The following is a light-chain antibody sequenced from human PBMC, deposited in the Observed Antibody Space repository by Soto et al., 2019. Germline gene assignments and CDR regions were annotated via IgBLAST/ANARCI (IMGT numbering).Light chain of an antibody. V-gene: IGKV1-39*01. CDR2: AAS. J-gene: IGKJ1*01. CDR3: QQSYSTPRT. CDR1: QSISSY. Sequence: DIKIDQSPSSLSATVGDRVTITCRASQSISSYLNWYQQKPGKAPKLLIYAASSLQSGVPSRFSGSVSGTDFTLTISSLQPEDFATYYCQQSYSTPRTFGQGTKV.